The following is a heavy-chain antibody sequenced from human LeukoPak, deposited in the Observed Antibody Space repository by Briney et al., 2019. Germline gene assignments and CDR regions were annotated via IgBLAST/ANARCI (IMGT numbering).Heavy chain of an antibody. CDR3: ARAGIYGSGSYSPNWFDP. J-gene: IGHJ5*02. CDR2: IYTSGST. V-gene: IGHV4-4*07. CDR1: GGSISSYY. Sequence: PSETLSLTCTVSGGSISSYYWSWIRQPAGKGLEWIGRIYTSGSTNYNPSLKSRVTMSVDTSKNQFSLKLSSVTAADTAVYYCARAGIYGSGSYSPNWFDPWGQGTLVTVSS. D-gene: IGHD3-10*01.